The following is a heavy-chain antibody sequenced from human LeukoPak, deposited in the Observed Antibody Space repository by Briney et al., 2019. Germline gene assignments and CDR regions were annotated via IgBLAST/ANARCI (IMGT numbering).Heavy chain of an antibody. CDR1: GFTFSSYW. Sequence: GGSLRLSCAASGFTFSSYWMHWVRQTPGKGLIYISRINNDGSSANYADSVRGRFTISRDNAENTLYLQMNSLRAEDTAVYYCARDGSYYGSGRGWFDPWGQGTLVTVSS. V-gene: IGHV3-74*01. CDR3: ARDGSYYGSGRGWFDP. CDR2: INNDGSSA. D-gene: IGHD3-10*01. J-gene: IGHJ5*02.